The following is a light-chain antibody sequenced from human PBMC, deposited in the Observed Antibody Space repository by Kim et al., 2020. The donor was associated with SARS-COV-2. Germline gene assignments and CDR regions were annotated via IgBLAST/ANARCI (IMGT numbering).Light chain of an antibody. Sequence: VSPGERATLSCRASHSVSSNLAWYQQKPGQAPRLLIYGASTRATGIPARFSGSGSGTEFTLTISSLQSEDFAVYYCQQYNNWPPLFGQGTKLEI. J-gene: IGKJ2*01. CDR1: HSVSSN. CDR3: QQYNNWPPL. V-gene: IGKV3-15*01. CDR2: GAS.